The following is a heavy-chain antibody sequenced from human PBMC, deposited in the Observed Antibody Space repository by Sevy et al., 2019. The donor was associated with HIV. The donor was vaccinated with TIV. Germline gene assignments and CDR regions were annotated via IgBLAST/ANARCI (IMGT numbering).Heavy chain of an antibody. CDR3: VAEPPSGGPGKYNYGLDL. J-gene: IGHJ6*02. D-gene: IGHD1-1*01. CDR1: GFTFSDYD. V-gene: IGHV3-30*03. Sequence: GGSLRLSCEASGFTFSDYDMHWVRQAPGKGLEWLSFISDRGHITFYGDSVRGTATISRDNAKNTLYLQVNSLKTEDAAVYYCVAEPPSGGPGKYNYGLDLWGQGTTVTVS. CDR2: ISDRGHIT.